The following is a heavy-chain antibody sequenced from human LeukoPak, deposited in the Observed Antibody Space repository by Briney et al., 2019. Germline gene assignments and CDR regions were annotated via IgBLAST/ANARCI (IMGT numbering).Heavy chain of an antibody. Sequence: ASVKVSCKESGYSFTRFYVHWVRQAPGEGLEWLGMITADGTNTNYAQKFKARFTMTTDASTSTVYMELSSLRSEDTVIYYCAREFPSSLFFDQWGQGTLVTVSS. V-gene: IGHV1-46*01. D-gene: IGHD6-6*01. J-gene: IGHJ4*02. CDR3: AREFPSSLFFDQ. CDR1: GYSFTRFY. CDR2: ITADGTNT.